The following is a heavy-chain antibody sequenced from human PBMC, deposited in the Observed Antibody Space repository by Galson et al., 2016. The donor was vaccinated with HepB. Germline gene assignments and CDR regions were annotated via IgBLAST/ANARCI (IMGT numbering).Heavy chain of an antibody. Sequence: PALVKPTQTLTLTCTFSGFSLSTSGVGVGWIRQPPGKALEWLALIYLDGDKRYSPSLKSRLTITKDTSKNQVFLTMTNMDPVDTATYYCVTGNCSGGSCYQSDYWGQGTLVTVSS. CDR1: GFSLSTSGVG. V-gene: IGHV2-5*02. CDR2: IYLDGDK. D-gene: IGHD2-15*01. CDR3: VTGNCSGGSCYQSDY. J-gene: IGHJ4*02.